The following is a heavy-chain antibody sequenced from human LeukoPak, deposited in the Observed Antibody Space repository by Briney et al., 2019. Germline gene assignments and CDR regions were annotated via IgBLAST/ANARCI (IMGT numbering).Heavy chain of an antibody. J-gene: IGHJ5*02. D-gene: IGHD3-10*01. Sequence: PSQTLSLTCAVSGGSISSGGYSWSWIRQTPGKGLEWIGYISHSGSTYYNPSLKSRVTISVDRSKNQFSLKLSSVTAADTAVYYCARADHYYGSGTYKWFDPWGQGTLVTVSS. CDR2: ISHSGST. CDR1: GGSISSGGYS. V-gene: IGHV4-30-2*01. CDR3: ARADHYYGSGTYKWFDP.